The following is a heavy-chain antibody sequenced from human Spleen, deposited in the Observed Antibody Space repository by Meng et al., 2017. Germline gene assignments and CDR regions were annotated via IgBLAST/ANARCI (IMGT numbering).Heavy chain of an antibody. CDR1: GGSISSSSYY. CDR2: IYYSGST. Sequence: QPQLQESGPGLVKPSETLSLTCTVSGGSISSSSYYWGWIRQPPGKGLEWIGSIYYSGSTYYNPSLKSRVTISVDTSKNQFSLKLSSVTAADTAVYYCASHGGSYYVGYWGQGTLVTVSS. CDR3: ASHGGSYYVGY. J-gene: IGHJ4*02. V-gene: IGHV4-39*01. D-gene: IGHD1-26*01.